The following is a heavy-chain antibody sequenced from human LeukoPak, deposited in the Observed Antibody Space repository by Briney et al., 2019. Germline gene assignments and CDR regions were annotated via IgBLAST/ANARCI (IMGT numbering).Heavy chain of an antibody. V-gene: IGHV4-34*01. D-gene: IGHD2-15*01. J-gene: IGHJ5*02. Sequence: PSETLSLTCAVYGGSFSGYYWSWIRQPPGKGLEWIGEINHSGSTNYNPSLKSRVTISVDTSKNQFSLKLSSVTAADTAVYYCARVGYCSGGSCVTWGQGTLVTVSS. CDR3: ARVGYCSGGSCVT. CDR2: INHSGST. CDR1: GGSFSGYY.